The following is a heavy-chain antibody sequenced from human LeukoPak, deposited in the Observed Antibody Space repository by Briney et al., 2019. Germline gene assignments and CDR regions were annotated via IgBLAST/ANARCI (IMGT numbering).Heavy chain of an antibody. V-gene: IGHV1-2*02. CDR1: GYTFTGSY. CDR2: INLNSGGT. D-gene: IGHD3-10*01. Sequence: GASVKVSCKASGYTFTGSYMHWVQQAPGQGLEWVGWINLNSGGTNYAQKFQGRVTMTRDTSISTAYMELSSLRSDDTAVYYCARPSGGSGRWGDNWFDPWGQGTLVTVSS. J-gene: IGHJ5*02. CDR3: ARPSGGSGRWGDNWFDP.